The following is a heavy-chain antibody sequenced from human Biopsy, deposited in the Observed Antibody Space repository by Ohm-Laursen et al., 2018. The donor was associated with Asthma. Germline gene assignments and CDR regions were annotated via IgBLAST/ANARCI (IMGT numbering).Heavy chain of an antibody. V-gene: IGHV4-34*01. D-gene: IGHD3-3*01. Sequence: GTLSLTCYVYPGSFSGFYWTWIRQSPEKGLEWIGESDHRGNTNTNATLKSRVTISKAKSANEFSLKMKSVTAADTAIYYCARGPEWSGLDIWGQGTTVTVSS. J-gene: IGHJ6*02. CDR3: ARGPEWSGLDI. CDR2: SDHRGNT. CDR1: PGSFSGFY.